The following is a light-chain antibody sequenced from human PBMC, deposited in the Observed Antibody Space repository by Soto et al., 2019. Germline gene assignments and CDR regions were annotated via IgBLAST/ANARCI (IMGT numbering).Light chain of an antibody. CDR1: QSVDIN. J-gene: IGKJ1*01. Sequence: EIVLTQSPCTLSASPGDRVTLSCRASQSVDINLAWYQQRAGQAPRLLVYGASTKATDMPGRFSGRGSGTEFTLTINNLQSEDFAVYYCQQDRIWPRTFGQGTKVDIK. CDR3: QQDRIWPRT. CDR2: GAS. V-gene: IGKV3-15*01.